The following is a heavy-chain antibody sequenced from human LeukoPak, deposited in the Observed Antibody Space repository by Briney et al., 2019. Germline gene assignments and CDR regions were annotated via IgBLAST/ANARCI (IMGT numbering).Heavy chain of an antibody. CDR3: AKAVLLRGWFDP. V-gene: IGHV1-18*01. CDR1: GYTFTSYG. CDR2: ISAYNGNT. D-gene: IGHD2-21*01. J-gene: IGHJ5*02. Sequence: ASVKVSCKASGYTFTSYGISWVRQAPGQGLEWMGWISAYNGNTNYAQKLQGRVTMTTDTSTSTAYMELRSLRSDDTAVYYCAKAVLLRGWFDPWGQGTLVTVSS.